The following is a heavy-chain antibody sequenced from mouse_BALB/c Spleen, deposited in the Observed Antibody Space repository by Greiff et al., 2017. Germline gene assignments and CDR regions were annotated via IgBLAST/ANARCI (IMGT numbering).Heavy chain of an antibody. J-gene: IGHJ4*01. V-gene: IGHV1-69*02. CDR2: IYPSDSYT. D-gene: IGHD2-1*01. CDR3: TRGGYGNYAMDY. Sequence: QVQLQQPGAELVRPGASVKLSCKASGYTFTSYWINWVKQRPGQGLEWIGNIYPSDSYTNYNQKFKDKATLTVDKSSSTAYMQLSSPTSEDSAVYYCTRGGYGNYAMDYWGQGTSVTVSA. CDR1: GYTFTSYW.